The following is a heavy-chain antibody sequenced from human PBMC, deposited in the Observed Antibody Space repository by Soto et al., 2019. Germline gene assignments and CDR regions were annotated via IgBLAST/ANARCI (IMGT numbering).Heavy chain of an antibody. CDR2: FFYTGST. V-gene: IGHV4-59*01. CDR3: ANSRDGYNLNPIDY. D-gene: IGHD5-12*01. Sequence: SETLSLTCTVSDGSISAYYWSWIRQPPGKGLEWLGYFFYTGSTNHNPSLKGRVTISLDMSNNQFSLSLSSVTAADTAMYYCANSRDGYNLNPIDYWGQGFPVPVSA. CDR1: DGSISAYY. J-gene: IGHJ4*02.